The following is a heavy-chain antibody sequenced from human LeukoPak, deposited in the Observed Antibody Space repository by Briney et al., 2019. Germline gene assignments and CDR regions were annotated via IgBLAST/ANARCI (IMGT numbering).Heavy chain of an antibody. CDR1: GYTFTSYD. J-gene: IGHJ4*02. D-gene: IGHD6-13*01. V-gene: IGHV1-8*01. CDR3: ARGSLRQQLVPGY. CDR2: MNPNSGNT. Sequence: ASVKVSCKASGYTFTSYDINWVRQATGQGLEWMGWMNPNSGNTGYAQKFQGRVTMTRNTSISTAYMELSSLRSEDTAMYYCARGSLRQQLVPGYWGQGTLVTVSS.